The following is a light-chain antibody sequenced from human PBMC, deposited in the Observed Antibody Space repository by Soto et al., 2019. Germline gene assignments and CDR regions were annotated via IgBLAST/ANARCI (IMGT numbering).Light chain of an antibody. CDR1: SSDVGGYNY. V-gene: IGLV2-8*01. J-gene: IGLJ1*01. Sequence: QSALTQPPSASGSPGQSVTISCTGTSSDVGGYNYVSWYQQHPGKAPKRMMYEVNKRPSGVPDRFSGSKSGNTASLTVSGLQAEDEADYCCSSYAGSNNYVFGTGTKLTVL. CDR3: SSYAGSNNYV. CDR2: EVN.